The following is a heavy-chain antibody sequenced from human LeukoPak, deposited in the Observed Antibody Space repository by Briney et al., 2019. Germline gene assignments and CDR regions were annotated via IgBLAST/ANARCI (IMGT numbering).Heavy chain of an antibody. CDR2: IIPFLDTT. CDR1: GGTFSSLP. V-gene: IGHV1-69*08. Sequence: ASVKVSCKASGGTFSSLPISWVRQAPGQGLEWLGKIIPFLDTTNYAHKFQGRVKITADKSTSTAYLELRSLRSEDTAIYYCARASELGEWFGDLLNVWGQGTAVTVSS. J-gene: IGHJ6*02. D-gene: IGHD3-10*01. CDR3: ARASELGEWFGDLLNV.